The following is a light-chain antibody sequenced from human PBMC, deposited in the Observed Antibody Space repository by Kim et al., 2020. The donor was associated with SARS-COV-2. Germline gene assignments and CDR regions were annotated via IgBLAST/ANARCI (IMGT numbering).Light chain of an antibody. Sequence: SSELTQDPAVSVALGQTFRITCQGDSLRSYYASWYQQKPGQAPVLVIYGKNNRPSGIPDRFSGSSSGNTASLTITGAQAEDEADYYCNSRDSSGNHVVFGGGTQLTVL. CDR1: SLRSYY. CDR2: GKN. J-gene: IGLJ2*01. CDR3: NSRDSSGNHVV. V-gene: IGLV3-19*01.